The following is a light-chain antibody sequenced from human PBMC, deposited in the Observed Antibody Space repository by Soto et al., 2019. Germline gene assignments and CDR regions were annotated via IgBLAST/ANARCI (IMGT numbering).Light chain of an antibody. Sequence: QSALTQPPSASGTPGQRVTISCSGSSSNIGSNYVYWYQQLPGTAPKLLIYRNNQRPSGVPDRVSGSKSGTSASLAISGLRSEDEADYYCAAWDDSLSGPVFGGGTQLTVL. V-gene: IGLV1-47*01. J-gene: IGLJ2*01. CDR2: RNN. CDR1: SSNIGSNY. CDR3: AAWDDSLSGPV.